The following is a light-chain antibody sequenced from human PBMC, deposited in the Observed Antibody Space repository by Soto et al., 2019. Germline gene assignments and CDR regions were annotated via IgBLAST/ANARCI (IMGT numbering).Light chain of an antibody. CDR1: RSISSY. J-gene: IGKJ5*01. Sequence: DIQMTQSPSSLSASVGDRVTITCRASRSISSYLNGYQQKPGKAPKLLIYAASSLQSGVQSRFSGSGSGTDFTLTISSLQPEDFASYYCQQSYSTPRTFGQGTRLEIK. V-gene: IGKV1-39*01. CDR2: AAS. CDR3: QQSYSTPRT.